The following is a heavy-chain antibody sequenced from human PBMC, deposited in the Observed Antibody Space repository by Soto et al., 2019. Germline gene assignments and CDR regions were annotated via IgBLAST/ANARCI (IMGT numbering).Heavy chain of an antibody. CDR1: GGPFSSYT. Sequence: GASVKVSCKASGGPFSSYTSSWVRQAPGQGLEWMGRIIPILGIANYAQKFQGRVTITADKSTSTAYMELSSLRSEDTAVYYCAREDSSGWTRNQFDYWGQGTLVTVSS. CDR2: IIPILGIA. D-gene: IGHD6-19*01. V-gene: IGHV1-69*04. J-gene: IGHJ4*02. CDR3: AREDSSGWTRNQFDY.